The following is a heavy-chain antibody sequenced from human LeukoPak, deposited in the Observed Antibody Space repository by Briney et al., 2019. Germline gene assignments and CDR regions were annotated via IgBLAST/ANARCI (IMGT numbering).Heavy chain of an antibody. J-gene: IGHJ4*02. D-gene: IGHD6-13*01. CDR3: TTASSWYLYYFDY. CDR1: GFTFSNAW. Sequence: GGSLRLSCAASGFTFSNAWMSWVRQAPGKGLEWVGRIKSKTDGGTTDYAAPVKGRFTISRDDSKNTLYLQMNSLKTEDTAVYYCTTASSWYLYYFDYWGQRTLVTVSS. CDR2: IKSKTDGGTT. V-gene: IGHV3-15*01.